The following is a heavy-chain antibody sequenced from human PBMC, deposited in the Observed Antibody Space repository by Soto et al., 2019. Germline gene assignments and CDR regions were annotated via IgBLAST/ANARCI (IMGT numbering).Heavy chain of an antibody. J-gene: IGHJ4*02. Sequence: EVQLVESGGGLVQPGGSLRLSCVVSGLAFSTYWMSWVRQAPGKGLEWVANINQDGSESYYVDSVKGRFTISRDNAKNSLYLQMPRLRADDTAGYYCARPASDCDSPGCAHWGQGTLVTVSA. CDR1: GLAFSTYW. D-gene: IGHD3-22*01. CDR2: INQDGSES. V-gene: IGHV3-7*01. CDR3: ARPASDCDSPGCAH.